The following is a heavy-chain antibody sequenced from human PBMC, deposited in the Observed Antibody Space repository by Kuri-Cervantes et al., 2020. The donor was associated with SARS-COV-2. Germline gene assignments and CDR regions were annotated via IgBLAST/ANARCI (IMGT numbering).Heavy chain of an antibody. V-gene: IGHV3-30-3*01. J-gene: IGHJ4*02. CDR2: ISYDGSNK. CDR1: GFTFSSYW. Sequence: GESLKISCAASGFTFSSYWMSWVRQAPGKGLEWVAVISYDGSNKYYADSVKGRFTISRDNAKNSLYLQMNSLRAEDTAVYYCARPRRGLEHIVGQFDYWGQGTLVTVSS. CDR3: ARPRRGLEHIVGQFDY. D-gene: IGHD2-21*01.